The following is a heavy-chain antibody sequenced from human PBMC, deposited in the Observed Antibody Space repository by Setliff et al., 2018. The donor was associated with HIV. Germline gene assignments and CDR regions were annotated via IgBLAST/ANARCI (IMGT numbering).Heavy chain of an antibody. CDR2: INPNSGGT. CDR1: GYTFTGYY. CDR3: ARDHGMWDYGGNSLLREYTNLFDY. Sequence: ASVKVSCKASGYTFTGYYMHWVRQAPGQGLEWMGWINPNSGGTNYAQKFQGRVTMTRDTSISTAYMELSRLRSDDTAVYYCARDHGMWDYGGNSLLREYTNLFDYWGQGTLVTVSS. D-gene: IGHD4-17*01. J-gene: IGHJ4*02. V-gene: IGHV1-2*02.